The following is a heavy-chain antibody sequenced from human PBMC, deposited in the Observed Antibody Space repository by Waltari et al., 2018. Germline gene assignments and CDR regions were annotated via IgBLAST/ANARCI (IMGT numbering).Heavy chain of an antibody. CDR1: GGTFSSYD. D-gene: IGHD6-13*01. Sequence: QVQLVQSGAEVKKPGSTVKVSCKASGGTFSSYDMSWVQQAPGQGLEWMGGIIPMFGIATDAQESHCGGTIPTDETTSRANSVLSGLRAEGTAGSYGASDAYSSSSLSPDYFDYWGQGTLVTVSS. CDR2: IIPMFGIA. J-gene: IGHJ4*02. V-gene: IGHV1-69*05. CDR3: ASDAYSSSSLSPDYFDY.